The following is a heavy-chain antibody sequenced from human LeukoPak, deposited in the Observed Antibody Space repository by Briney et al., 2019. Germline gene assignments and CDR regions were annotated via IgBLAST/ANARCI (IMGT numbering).Heavy chain of an antibody. J-gene: IGHJ4*02. CDR1: GYSISSGYY. D-gene: IGHD5-18*01. CDR3: ARVQLLFDY. V-gene: IGHV4-38-2*02. CDR2: IYHSGST. Sequence: SETLSLTCTVSGYSISSGYYWGWIRQPPGKGLEWIGSIYHSGSTYYNPSLKSRVTISVDTSKNQFSLKLSSVTAADTAVYYCARVQLLFDYWGQGTLVTVSS.